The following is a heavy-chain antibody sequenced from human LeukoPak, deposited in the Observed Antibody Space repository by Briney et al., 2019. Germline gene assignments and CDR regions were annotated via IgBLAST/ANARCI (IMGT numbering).Heavy chain of an antibody. Sequence: GGSLRLSCAASGFTFSSSAMSWVRQVPGKGLEWVSGISSSGGSTNYADSVRGRFTISRDNSKNTLYLQMNSLRAEDTAVYFCASRHCSGGGCYFAGADPFDYWGQGTLVTVSS. CDR2: ISSSGGST. D-gene: IGHD2-15*01. J-gene: IGHJ4*02. CDR3: ASRHCSGGGCYFAGADPFDY. CDR1: GFTFSSSA. V-gene: IGHV3-23*01.